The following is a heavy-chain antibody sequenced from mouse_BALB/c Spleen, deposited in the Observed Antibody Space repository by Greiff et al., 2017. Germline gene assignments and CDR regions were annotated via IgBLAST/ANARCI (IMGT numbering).Heavy chain of an antibody. V-gene: IGHV1-14*01. D-gene: IGHD2-4*01. CDR2: INPYNDGT. Sequence: VQLQQSGPELVKPGASVKMSCKASGYTFTSYVMHWVKQKPGQGLEWIGYINPYNDGTKYNEKFKGKATLTSDKSSSTAYMELSSLTSEDSAVYYCARDYDYDDGYFDYWGQGTTRTVSS. CDR1: GYTFTSYV. CDR3: ARDYDYDDGYFDY. J-gene: IGHJ2*01.